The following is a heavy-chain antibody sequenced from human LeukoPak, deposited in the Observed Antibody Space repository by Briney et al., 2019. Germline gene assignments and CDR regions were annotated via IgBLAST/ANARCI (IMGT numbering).Heavy chain of an antibody. J-gene: IGHJ4*02. CDR1: GFTFSNYW. V-gene: IGHV3-7*01. CDR2: IDYQGREK. D-gene: IGHD6-25*01. Sequence: GGSLRLSCEASGFTFSNYWISWVRQAPGKGLEWVANIDYQGREKWVVDSVKGRFTISRDNTKNLLYLQMYSLRAEDTAVYYCARSSSPGSVDYWGQGTLVTVSS. CDR3: ARSSSPGSVDY.